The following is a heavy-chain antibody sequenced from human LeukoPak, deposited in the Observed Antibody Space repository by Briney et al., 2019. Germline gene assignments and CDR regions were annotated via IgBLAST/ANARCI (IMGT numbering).Heavy chain of an antibody. D-gene: IGHD6-19*01. V-gene: IGHV1-69*05. CDR1: GYTFTSYA. J-gene: IGHJ4*02. CDR3: ASKLLAVAGFDY. Sequence: SVKVSCKASGYTFTSYAISWVRQAPGQGLEWMGGIIPIFGTANYAQKFQGRVTITTDESTSTAYMELSSLRSEDTAVYYCASKLLAVAGFDYWGQGTLVTVSS. CDR2: IIPIFGTA.